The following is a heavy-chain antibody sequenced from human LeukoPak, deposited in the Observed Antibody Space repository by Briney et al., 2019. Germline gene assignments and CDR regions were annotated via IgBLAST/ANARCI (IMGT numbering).Heavy chain of an antibody. Sequence: GASVTVSCKASGYTFTDYYIHWVRQPPGQGLEWMASINPNSGGTYYAQNFHDRITLTRDTSISTAYMELSRLRSDDTAIYYCARANALYCSSTSCLFDYWGQGTLVTVSS. V-gene: IGHV1-2*02. CDR2: INPNSGGT. D-gene: IGHD2-2*01. J-gene: IGHJ4*02. CDR1: GYTFTDYY. CDR3: ARANALYCSSTSCLFDY.